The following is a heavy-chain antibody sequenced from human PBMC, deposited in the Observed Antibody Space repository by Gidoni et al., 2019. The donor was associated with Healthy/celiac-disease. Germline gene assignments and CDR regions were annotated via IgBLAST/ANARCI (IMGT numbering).Heavy chain of an antibody. V-gene: IGHV1-2*04. J-gene: IGHJ6*02. Sequence: QVQLVQSGAEVKKPGASVKVSCKASGYTFTAYYMHWVRQAPGQGLEWMGCINPNSGGTNYAQKFQGCVTMTRGTSISTAYMELSRLRFDDTAVYYCARGDYCSTTSCSYRGADYSYYGMDVWGQGTTVTVSS. D-gene: IGHD2-2*01. CDR1: GYTFTAYY. CDR3: ARGDYCSTTSCSYRGADYSYYGMDV. CDR2: INPNSGGT.